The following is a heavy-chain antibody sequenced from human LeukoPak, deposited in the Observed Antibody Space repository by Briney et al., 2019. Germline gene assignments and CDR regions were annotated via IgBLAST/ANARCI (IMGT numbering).Heavy chain of an antibody. J-gene: IGHJ6*03. CDR2: ISSSSSYI. CDR3: ARDNSSGWYPMSGYYYYYMDV. Sequence: GGSLRLSCAASGFTFSSYSMNWVRQAPGKGLEWVSSISSSSSYIYYADSVKGRFTISRDNAKNSLYLQMNSLRAEDTAVYYCARDNSSGWYPMSGYYYYYMDVWGKGTTVTVSS. V-gene: IGHV3-21*04. D-gene: IGHD6-19*01. CDR1: GFTFSSYS.